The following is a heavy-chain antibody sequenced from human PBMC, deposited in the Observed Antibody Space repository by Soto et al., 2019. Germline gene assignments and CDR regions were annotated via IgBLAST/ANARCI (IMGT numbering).Heavy chain of an antibody. CDR2: ISYDGSNK. CDR1: GFTFSSYG. Sequence: QVQLVESGGGVVQPGRSLRLSCAASGFTFSSYGMHWVRQAPGKGLEWVAVISYDGSNKYYADSVKGRFTISRDNSKNTLYLQMNSLRAEDTAVYYCAKGGYCSGGRCSHFDSWGQGPLVTVSS. D-gene: IGHD2-15*01. V-gene: IGHV3-30*18. CDR3: AKGGYCSGGRCSHFDS. J-gene: IGHJ4*02.